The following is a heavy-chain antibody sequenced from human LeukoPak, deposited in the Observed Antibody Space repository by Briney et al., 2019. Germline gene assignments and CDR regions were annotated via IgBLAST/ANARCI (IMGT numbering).Heavy chain of an antibody. V-gene: IGHV3-7*01. CDR3: ARDGRGAVAGFDY. CDR1: GFTFSSYW. Sequence: GRSLRLSCAASGFTFSSYWMSWVRQAPGTGLEWVANIKQDGSEKYYVDSVKGRFTISRDNAKNSLYLQMNSLRAEDMAVYYCARDGRGAVAGFDYWGQGALVTVSS. J-gene: IGHJ4*02. D-gene: IGHD6-19*01. CDR2: IKQDGSEK.